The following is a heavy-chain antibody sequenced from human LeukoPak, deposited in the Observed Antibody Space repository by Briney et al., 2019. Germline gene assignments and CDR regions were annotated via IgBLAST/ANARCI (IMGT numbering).Heavy chain of an antibody. D-gene: IGHD5-24*01. Sequence: PGGSLILSCAASGFTFSDYYMSWIRQAPGKGLEWVSYISSSSSYTNYADSVKGRFTISRDNAENSLYLQMNGLRAEDTAVYYCARADGYNSPFDYWGQGTLVTVSS. CDR2: ISSSSSYT. CDR1: GFTFSDYY. J-gene: IGHJ4*02. V-gene: IGHV3-11*05. CDR3: ARADGYNSPFDY.